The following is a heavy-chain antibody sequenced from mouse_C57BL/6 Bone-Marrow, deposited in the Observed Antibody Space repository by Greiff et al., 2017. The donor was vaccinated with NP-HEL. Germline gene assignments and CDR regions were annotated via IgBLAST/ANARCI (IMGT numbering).Heavy chain of an antibody. D-gene: IGHD1-1*01. CDR3: ARDRYYGSSGWYFDV. V-gene: IGHV3-1*01. CDR1: GYSITSGYD. CDR2: ISYSGST. J-gene: IGHJ1*03. Sequence: EVMLVESGPGMVKPSQSLSLTCTVTGYSITSGYDWHWIRHFPGNKLEWMGYISYSGSTNYNPSLKSRISITHDTSKNHFFLKLNSVTTEDTATYYCARDRYYGSSGWYFDVWGTGTTVTVSS.